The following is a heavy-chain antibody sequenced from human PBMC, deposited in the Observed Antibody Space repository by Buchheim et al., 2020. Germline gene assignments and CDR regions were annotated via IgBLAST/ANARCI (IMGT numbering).Heavy chain of an antibody. CDR3: ARRLWSSGWYFGS. D-gene: IGHD6-19*01. CDR1: GGSISSPSFY. CDR2: IYYRGGT. J-gene: IGHJ4*02. V-gene: IGHV4-39*01. Sequence: QLQLQESGPGLVKPSETLSLICTVSGGSISSPSFYWGWIRQSPGKGLEWIGNIYYRGGTNYNSAFQSRVAISVDTSKNQFSLKLNSLTAADTAVYYCARRLWSSGWYFGSWGQGTL.